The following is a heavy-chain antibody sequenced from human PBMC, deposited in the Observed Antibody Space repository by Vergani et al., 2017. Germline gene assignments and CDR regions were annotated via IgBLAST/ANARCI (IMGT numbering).Heavy chain of an antibody. CDR2: ISYDGSNK. CDR3: ARVVDHDYGDYGLLDP. V-gene: IGHV3-30*19. CDR1: GFTFSSYG. J-gene: IGHJ5*02. Sequence: VQLVESGGGVVQPGRSLRLSCAASGFTFSSYGMHWVRQAPGKGLEWVAVISYDGSNKYYADSVKGRFTISRDNSKNTLYLQMNSLRAEDTAVYYCARVVDHDYGDYGLLDPWGQGTLVTVSS. D-gene: IGHD4-17*01.